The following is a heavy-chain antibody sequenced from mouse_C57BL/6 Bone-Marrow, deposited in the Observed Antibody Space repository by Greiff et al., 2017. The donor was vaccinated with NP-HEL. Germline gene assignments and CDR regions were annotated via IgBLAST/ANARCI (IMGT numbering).Heavy chain of an antibody. CDR2: ISSGGSYT. V-gene: IGHV5-6*02. Sequence: DVKLQESGGDLVKPGGSLKLSCAASGFTFRSYGMSWVRQTPDKRLEWVATISSGGSYTYYPDSVKGRFTISRDNAKNTLYLQMSSLKSEDTAMYYCARPLYDYGFAYWGQGTLVTVSA. D-gene: IGHD2-4*01. CDR3: ARPLYDYGFAY. J-gene: IGHJ3*01. CDR1: GFTFRSYG.